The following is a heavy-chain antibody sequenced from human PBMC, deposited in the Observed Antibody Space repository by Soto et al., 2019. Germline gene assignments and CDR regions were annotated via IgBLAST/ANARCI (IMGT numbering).Heavy chain of an antibody. J-gene: IGHJ5*02. CDR3: ARDSSDIVVVVAATHSNWFDP. CDR2: ISAYNGNT. CDR1: GYTFTSYG. V-gene: IGHV1-18*01. D-gene: IGHD2-15*01. Sequence: ASVKVSCKASGYTFTSYGISWVRQAPGQGLEWMGWISAYNGNTNYAQKLQGRVTMTTDTSTSTAYMELRSLRSDDTAVYYCARDSSDIVVVVAATHSNWFDPWGQGTLVTVS.